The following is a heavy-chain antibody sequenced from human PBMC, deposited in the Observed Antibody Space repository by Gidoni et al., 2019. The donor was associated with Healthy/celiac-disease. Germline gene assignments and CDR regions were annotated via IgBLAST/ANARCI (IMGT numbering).Heavy chain of an antibody. CDR1: GGSISSGSYY. J-gene: IGHJ6*03. Sequence: QTLSLTCTVSGGSISSGSYYWSWIRQPAGKGLEWIGRIYTSGSTNYNPSLKSRVTISVDTSKNQFSLKLSSVTAADTAVYYCARSSRLRFLEWAYYMDVWGKGTTVTVSS. V-gene: IGHV4-61*02. CDR2: IYTSGST. CDR3: ARSSRLRFLEWAYYMDV. D-gene: IGHD3-3*01.